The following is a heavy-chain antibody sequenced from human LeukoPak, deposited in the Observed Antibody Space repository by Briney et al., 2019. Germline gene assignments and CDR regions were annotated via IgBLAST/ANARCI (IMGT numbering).Heavy chain of an antibody. CDR2: INGDGSIT. J-gene: IGHJ3*02. Sequence: GGSLRLSCAASGFTFSNNWMHWVRQAPGKGLVWVSRINGDGSITDYADAVKGRFTNSRDNAKNTLYLQMNSLRAEDTAVYYCAQVRVTSSRNVFNMWGQGTMVTVSS. V-gene: IGHV3-74*01. CDR3: AQVRVTSSRNVFNM. CDR1: GFTFSNNW. D-gene: IGHD6-13*01.